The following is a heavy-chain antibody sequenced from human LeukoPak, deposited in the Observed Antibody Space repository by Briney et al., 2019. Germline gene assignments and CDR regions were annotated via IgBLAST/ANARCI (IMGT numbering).Heavy chain of an antibody. Sequence: ALVKVSCKASGGTFSSYAISWVRQAPGQGLEWMGGIIPIFGTANYAQKFQGRVTITTDESTSTAYMELSSLRSEDTAVYYCARGNYPPYYYYMDVWGKGTTVTVSS. D-gene: IGHD1-7*01. CDR2: IIPIFGTA. J-gene: IGHJ6*03. CDR3: ARGNYPPYYYYMDV. V-gene: IGHV1-69*05. CDR1: GGTFSSYA.